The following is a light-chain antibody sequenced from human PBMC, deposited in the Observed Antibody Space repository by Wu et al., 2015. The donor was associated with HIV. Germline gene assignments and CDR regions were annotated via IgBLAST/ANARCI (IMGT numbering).Light chain of an antibody. J-gene: IGKJ5*01. CDR3: LQSGNWPLT. V-gene: IGKV3-11*01. CDR2: DAS. CDR1: QSVNNL. Sequence: EIVLTQSPATLSLSPGERATLSCRASQSVNNLLAWYQQKPGQAPRLLIYDASNRAADIPARFSGSGSGTDFTLTISSLEPEDFVFYYCLQSGNWPLTFGQGTRL.